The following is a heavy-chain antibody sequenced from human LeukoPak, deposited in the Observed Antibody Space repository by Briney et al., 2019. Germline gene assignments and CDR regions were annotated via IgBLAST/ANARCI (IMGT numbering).Heavy chain of an antibody. CDR3: TREGRGNWNFLGHSNWFDP. V-gene: IGHV4-34*01. CDR1: GGSFSGYY. Sequence: PSETLSLTCAVYGGSFSGYYWSWIRQPPGKGLEWIGEINHSGSTNYNPSLKSRVTISVDTSKNQFSLKLSSVTAADTAVYYCTREGRGNWNFLGHSNWFDPWGQGTRVTVSS. J-gene: IGHJ5*02. CDR2: INHSGST. D-gene: IGHD1-7*01.